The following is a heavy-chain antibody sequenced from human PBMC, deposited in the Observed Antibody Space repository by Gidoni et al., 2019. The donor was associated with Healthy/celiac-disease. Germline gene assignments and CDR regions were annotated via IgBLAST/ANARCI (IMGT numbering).Heavy chain of an antibody. Sequence: QVQLVQSGAEVKKPGASVKVSCQVSGYTLTELSMHWVRQAPGKGLEWMGGFDPEDGETIYAQKFQGRVTMTEDTSTDTAYMELSSLRSEDTAVYYCATDLRNTMVRGVILDYWGQGTLVTVSS. CDR1: GYTLTELS. V-gene: IGHV1-24*01. J-gene: IGHJ4*02. D-gene: IGHD3-10*01. CDR3: ATDLRNTMVRGVILDY. CDR2: FDPEDGET.